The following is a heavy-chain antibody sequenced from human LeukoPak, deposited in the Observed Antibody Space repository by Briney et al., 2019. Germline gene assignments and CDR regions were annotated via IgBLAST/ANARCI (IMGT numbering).Heavy chain of an antibody. J-gene: IGHJ6*04. CDR3: ARDSGREVLLWFGELTHYYYGMDV. V-gene: IGHV3-21*01. Sequence: PGGSLRLSCAASGFTFSSYSMNWVRQAPGKGLEWVSSISSSSSYIYYADSVKGRFTISRDNAKNLLYLQMNSLRAEDTAVYYCARDSGREVLLWFGELTHYYYGMDVWGKGTTVTVSS. CDR2: ISSSSSYI. D-gene: IGHD3-10*01. CDR1: GFTFSSYS.